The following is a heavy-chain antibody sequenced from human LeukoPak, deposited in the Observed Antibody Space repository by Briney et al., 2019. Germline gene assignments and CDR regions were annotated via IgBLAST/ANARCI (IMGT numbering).Heavy chain of an antibody. J-gene: IGHJ3*01. D-gene: IGHD4-17*01. CDR1: EFTFASYA. CDR3: GRDPNGDYVGAFEF. Sequence: GGSLRLSCVASEFTFASYAMTWVRLIPGKKLEWVASIGGSGINTNYADTVRGRFTISRDNSKNTLYLQVNSLRAEDTAVYYCGRDPNGDYVGAFEFWGQGTLVSVSS. CDR2: IGGSGINT. V-gene: IGHV3-23*01.